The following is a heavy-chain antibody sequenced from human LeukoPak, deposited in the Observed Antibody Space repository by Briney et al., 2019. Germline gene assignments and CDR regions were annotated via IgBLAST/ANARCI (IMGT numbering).Heavy chain of an antibody. CDR3: ATGGQDFDFWRFDL. Sequence: GGSLRLSCAASGFTFSDSALSWVRHSPGEGLKWVSSISDTGGRTYYADSVKGRFTITRDNSRNTVNLQMNSLRAGDTARYYCATGGQDFDFWRFDLWGQGILVIVSS. CDR1: GFTFSDSA. V-gene: IGHV3-23*01. D-gene: IGHD3-3*01. J-gene: IGHJ5*02. CDR2: ISDTGGRT.